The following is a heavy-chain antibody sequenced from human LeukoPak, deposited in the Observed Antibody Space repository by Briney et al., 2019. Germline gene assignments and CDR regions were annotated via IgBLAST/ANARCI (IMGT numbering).Heavy chain of an antibody. D-gene: IGHD6-13*01. J-gene: IGHJ4*02. CDR1: GGSFSGYY. V-gene: IGHV4-34*01. Sequence: SETLSLTCAVYGGSFSGYYWSWIRQPPGKGLEWIGEINHSGSTNYNPSLKSRVTISVDTSKNQFSLKLRSVTAADTAVYYCARGYSSSWYSFDYWAREPWSPSPQ. CDR2: INHSGST. CDR3: ARGYSSSWYSFDY.